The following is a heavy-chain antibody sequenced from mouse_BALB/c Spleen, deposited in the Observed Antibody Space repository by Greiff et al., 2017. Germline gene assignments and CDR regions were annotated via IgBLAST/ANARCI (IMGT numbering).Heavy chain of an antibody. J-gene: IGHJ3*01. CDR3: ARDSFAY. CDR2: ISDGGSYT. V-gene: IGHV5-4*02. Sequence: EVKLVESGGGLVKPGGSLTLSCAASGFTFSDYYMYWVRQTPEKRLEWVATISDGGSYTYYPDSVKGRFTISRDNAKNNLYLQMSSLKSEDTAMYYCARDSFAYWGQGTLVTVSA. CDR1: GFTFSDYY.